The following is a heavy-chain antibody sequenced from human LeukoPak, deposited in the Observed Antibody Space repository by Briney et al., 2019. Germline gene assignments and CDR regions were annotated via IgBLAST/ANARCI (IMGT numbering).Heavy chain of an antibody. J-gene: IGHJ4*02. CDR3: ARHYCRGGSCYPY. CDR1: GGSISSYY. D-gene: IGHD2-15*01. Sequence: SETLSLTCTVSGGSISSYYWSWLRQPAGKGLEWIGRIYTSGSTNYNPSLKSRVTMSVDTSKNQFSLKLSSVTAADTAVYYCARHYCRGGSCYPYWGQGTLVTVSS. V-gene: IGHV4-4*07. CDR2: IYTSGST.